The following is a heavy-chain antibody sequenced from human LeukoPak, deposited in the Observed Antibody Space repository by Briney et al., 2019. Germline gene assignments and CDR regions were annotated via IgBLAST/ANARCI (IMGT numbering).Heavy chain of an antibody. CDR2: IKSKTDGGTT. V-gene: IGHV3-15*01. CDR3: TTDLTYYYDSSGYYRSY. D-gene: IGHD3-22*01. Sequence: GGSLRLSCAASGFTFSDAWMSWVRQAPGKGQEWVGRIKSKTDGGTTDYAAPVKGRFTISRDDSKNTLYLQMNSLKTEDTAVYYCTTDLTYYYDSSGYYRSYWGQGTLVTVSS. J-gene: IGHJ4*02. CDR1: GFTFSDAW.